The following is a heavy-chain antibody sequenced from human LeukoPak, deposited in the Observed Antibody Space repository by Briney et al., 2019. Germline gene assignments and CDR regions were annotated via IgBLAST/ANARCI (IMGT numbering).Heavy chain of an antibody. CDR1: GFTFSSYG. J-gene: IGHJ2*01. Sequence: GGSLRLSCAASGFTFSSYGMHWVRQAPGKGLEWVAFIRYDGSNKYYADSVKGRFTISRDNSKNTLYLQMNSLRAEDTAVYYCARVAGMATIYWYFDLWGRGTLVTVSS. V-gene: IGHV3-30*02. D-gene: IGHD5-24*01. CDR2: IRYDGSNK. CDR3: ARVAGMATIYWYFDL.